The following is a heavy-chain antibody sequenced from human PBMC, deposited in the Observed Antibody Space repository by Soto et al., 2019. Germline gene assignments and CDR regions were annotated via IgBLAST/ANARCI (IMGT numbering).Heavy chain of an antibody. D-gene: IGHD3-3*01. CDR3: VLLGVFDH. CDR2: SNSNSGNS. Sequence: ASVQVSCKASGYTFTSYNINWVRQAPGRGLEWVAGSNSNSGNSDHAQKFQGRLTVTRDTSISTAYMELSSLRSDDTAVYSSVLLGVFDHGGREALV. J-gene: IGHJ4*02. V-gene: IGHV1-8*01. CDR1: GYTFTSYN.